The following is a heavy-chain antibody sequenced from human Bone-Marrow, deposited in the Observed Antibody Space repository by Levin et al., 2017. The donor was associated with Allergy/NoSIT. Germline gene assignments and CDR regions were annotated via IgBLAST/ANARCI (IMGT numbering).Heavy chain of an antibody. Sequence: ASETLSLTCAVYGGSFSGYYWSWIRQPPGKGLEWIGEINHSGSTNYNPSLKSRVTISVDTSKNQFSLKLSAVTAADTAVYYCAREPLAAAADNWFDPWGQGTLVTVSS. J-gene: IGHJ5*02. D-gene: IGHD6-13*01. CDR1: GGSFSGYY. V-gene: IGHV4-34*01. CDR3: AREPLAAAADNWFDP. CDR2: INHSGST.